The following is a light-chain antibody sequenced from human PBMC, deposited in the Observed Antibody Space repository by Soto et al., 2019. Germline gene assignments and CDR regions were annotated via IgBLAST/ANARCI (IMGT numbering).Light chain of an antibody. Sequence: EFVLTQSPGTLSLSPGERATISCSASQSVSSSYLAWYQQKPGQAPRLLIYGASSRATGIPDRFSGSGSGTDFPLTISSLEPEDFAVYSCQQYGSSLRTFRPGTKVDIK. CDR3: QQYGSSLRT. J-gene: IGKJ3*01. V-gene: IGKV3-20*01. CDR1: QSVSSSY. CDR2: GAS.